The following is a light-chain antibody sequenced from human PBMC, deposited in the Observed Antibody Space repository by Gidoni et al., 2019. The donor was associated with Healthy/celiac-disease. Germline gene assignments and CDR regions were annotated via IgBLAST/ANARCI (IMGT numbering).Light chain of an antibody. CDR1: HSISSW. V-gene: IGKV1-5*01. CDR3: YQYTSYSPET. J-gene: IGKJ1*01. CDR2: YAY. Sequence: DIQMTQSPSTLSASVGDRVTITCRASHSISSWLAWYQQKPGKAPKLLLYYAYSLQSGVPSRFCGSGSATEVTLPISSLQPDDFATDYCYQYTSYSPETFGPXTKVEIK.